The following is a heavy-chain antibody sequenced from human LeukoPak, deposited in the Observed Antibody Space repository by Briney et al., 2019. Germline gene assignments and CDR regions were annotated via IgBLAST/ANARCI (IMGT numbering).Heavy chain of an antibody. CDR1: GLIFSSYS. CDR3: VKGSSTTTRHFDP. V-gene: IGHV3-23*03. J-gene: IGHJ5*02. CDR2: IDSGGSTT. Sequence: GGSLRLSCVASGLIFSSYSMGWVRQGPGKGLNWVSLIDSGGSTTYFADSVKGRFTMSRDNFKNTLYLRMYRLRAEYTAVYYCVKGSSTTTRHFDPWGQGTPVTVSS. D-gene: IGHD1-1*01.